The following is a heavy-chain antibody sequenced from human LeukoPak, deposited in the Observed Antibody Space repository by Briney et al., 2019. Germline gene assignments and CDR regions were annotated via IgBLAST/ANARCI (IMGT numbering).Heavy chain of an antibody. CDR1: GGSISSYY. Sequence: SETLSLTCTVSGGSISSYYWSWLRQPPGKGLEWIGYIYYSGSTNYNPSLKSRVTISVDTSKNQFSLKLSSVTAADTAVYYCARVPYSYGYPADYYYMDVWGKGTMVAVSS. J-gene: IGHJ6*03. V-gene: IGHV4-59*01. CDR3: ARVPYSYGYPADYYYMDV. D-gene: IGHD5-18*01. CDR2: IYYSGST.